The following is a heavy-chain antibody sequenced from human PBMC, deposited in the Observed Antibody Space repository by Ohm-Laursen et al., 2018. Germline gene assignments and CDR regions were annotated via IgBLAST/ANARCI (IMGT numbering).Heavy chain of an antibody. CDR1: GFTFSSYA. V-gene: IGHV3-23*01. CDR3: AKRRDGYKSLDY. CDR2: ISGSGGST. Sequence: SLRLSCSASGFTFSSYAMSWVRQAPGKGLEWVSAISGSGGSTYYADSVKGRFTISRDNSKNTLYLQMNSLRAEDTAVYYCAKRRDGYKSLDYWGQGTLVTVSS. D-gene: IGHD5-24*01. J-gene: IGHJ4*02.